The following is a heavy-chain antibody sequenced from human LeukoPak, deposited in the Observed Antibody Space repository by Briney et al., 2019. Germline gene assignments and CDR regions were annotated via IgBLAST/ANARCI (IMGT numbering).Heavy chain of an antibody. CDR2: IYYSGST. CDR1: GGPISSSSYY. Sequence: ASETLSLTYTVSGGPISSSSYYWGWIRQPPGKVLGLIGSIYYSGSTYYNPSLKSRVPISVDTSKNQFSLKLSSVTAADTAVYYCASLGSGWYGYSDYWGQGTLVTVSS. V-gene: IGHV4-39*01. CDR3: ASLGSGWYGYSDY. J-gene: IGHJ4*02. D-gene: IGHD6-19*01.